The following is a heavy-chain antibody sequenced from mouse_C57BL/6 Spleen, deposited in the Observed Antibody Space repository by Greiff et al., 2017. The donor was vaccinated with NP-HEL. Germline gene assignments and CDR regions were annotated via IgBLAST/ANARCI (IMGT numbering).Heavy chain of an antibody. Sequence: DVQLVESGGGLVKPGGSLKLSCAASGFTFSSYAMSWVRQTPEKRLEWVATISDGGSYTYYPDNVKGRFTISRDNAKNNLYLQMSHLKSEDTAMYYCARSGLRLDYWGQGTTLTVSS. CDR1: GFTFSSYA. D-gene: IGHD2-4*01. J-gene: IGHJ2*01. CDR3: ARSGLRLDY. V-gene: IGHV5-4*01. CDR2: ISDGGSYT.